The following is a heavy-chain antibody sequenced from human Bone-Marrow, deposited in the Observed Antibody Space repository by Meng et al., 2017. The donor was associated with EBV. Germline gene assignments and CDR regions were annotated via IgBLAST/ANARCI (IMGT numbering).Heavy chain of an antibody. CDR3: ARMGY. Sequence: VQLVESVVGMKKPGDSVKVSCRTSGYTFSSYDVNWVRQAPGHGPEWMGWINPHSGNTGFAQKIQGRVSMTWDTYTSTAYMELRNLRSEDTAVYYCARMGYWGQGTLVTVSS. J-gene: IGHJ4*02. V-gene: IGHV1-8*01. CDR2: INPHSGNT. CDR1: GYTFSSYD.